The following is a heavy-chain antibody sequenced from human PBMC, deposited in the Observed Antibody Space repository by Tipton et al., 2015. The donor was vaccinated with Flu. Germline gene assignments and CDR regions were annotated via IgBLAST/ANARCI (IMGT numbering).Heavy chain of an antibody. Sequence: TLSLTCTVSGGSMSSFYWSWTRNPAGKGLEWMGRMYVSGSTKYNPSLKSRVTMSVDTSKNQFSLKLSTVTAADTAVYYCARGSGSGTDVTFYFWGQGTLVTVSS. CDR2: MYVSGST. CDR3: ARGSGSGTDVTFYF. D-gene: IGHD3-10*01. CDR1: GGSMSSFY. J-gene: IGHJ4*02. V-gene: IGHV4-4*07.